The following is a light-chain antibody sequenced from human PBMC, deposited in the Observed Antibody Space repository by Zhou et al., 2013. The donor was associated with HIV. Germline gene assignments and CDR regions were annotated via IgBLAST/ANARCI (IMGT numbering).Light chain of an antibody. CDR2: GAS. CDR1: QSVTNNY. Sequence: IVLTQFPGTLSLAPGERATLSCRASQSVTNNYFVWYQQKPGQPPRLLIYGASNRSPGIPDRFRGSGSGTDFTLTISSLQPEDFAVYYCQQYGSSPLTFGGGTKVEL. V-gene: IGKV3-20*01. CDR3: QQYGSSPLT. J-gene: IGKJ4*01.